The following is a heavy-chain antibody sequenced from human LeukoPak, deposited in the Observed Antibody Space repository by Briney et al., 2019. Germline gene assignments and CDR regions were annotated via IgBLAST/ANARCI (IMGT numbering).Heavy chain of an antibody. V-gene: IGHV4-59*13. CDR1: GGSISRDY. Sequence: NSSETLSLTCSVSGGSISRDYWTWIRQPPGKGLEWIGHLYYSGSTNYNPSLKSRVTISADTSKNQFSLKLTSVTAADTAVYYCADRDGVYWGQGILVTVSS. J-gene: IGHJ4*02. CDR2: LYYSGST. CDR3: ADRDGVY. D-gene: IGHD5-24*01.